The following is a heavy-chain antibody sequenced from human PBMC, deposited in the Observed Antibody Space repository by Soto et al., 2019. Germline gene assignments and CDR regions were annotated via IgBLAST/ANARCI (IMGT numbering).Heavy chain of an antibody. CDR2: NIPIFGTA. CDR1: GGTFSSYA. Sequence: QVQLVQSGAEVKKPGSSVKVSCKASGGTFSSYAISWVRQAPGQGLEWMGGNIPIFGTANYAQKFQGRVTITADESTSTAYMELSSLRSEDTAVYYCARDYYYDSSGYYYGSFDYWGQGTLVTVSS. J-gene: IGHJ4*02. V-gene: IGHV1-69*01. CDR3: ARDYYYDSSGYYYGSFDY. D-gene: IGHD3-22*01.